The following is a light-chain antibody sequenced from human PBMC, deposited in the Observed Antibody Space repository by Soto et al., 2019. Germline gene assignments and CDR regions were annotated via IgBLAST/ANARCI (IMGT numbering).Light chain of an antibody. V-gene: IGLV2-14*01. CDR2: DVS. Sequence: VLTQPASVSDSPGQSITISCTGTSSDVGGYNYVSWYQHHPGKAPRLMIYDVSNRPSGVSNRFSGSKSGNTASLIISGLQAEEEADYYCSSYTSSTSYVFGTGTKLTVL. CDR3: SSYTSSTSYV. CDR1: SSDVGGYNY. J-gene: IGLJ1*01.